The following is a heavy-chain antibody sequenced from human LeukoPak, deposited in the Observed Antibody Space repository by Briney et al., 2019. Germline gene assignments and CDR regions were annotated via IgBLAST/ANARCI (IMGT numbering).Heavy chain of an antibody. D-gene: IGHD4-17*01. CDR1: GYSFTNYW. CDR2: IYPGDSDT. J-gene: IGHJ6*03. CDR3: ARAVTSYYFYMDV. V-gene: IGHV5-51*01. Sequence: GESLKISCKGSGYSFTNYWIGWVRQMPGKGLEWMGIIYPGDSDTRYSPSFQGQVTISADKSISTAYLQWSSLKASDTAMYYCARAVTSYYFYMDVWGKGTTVTISS.